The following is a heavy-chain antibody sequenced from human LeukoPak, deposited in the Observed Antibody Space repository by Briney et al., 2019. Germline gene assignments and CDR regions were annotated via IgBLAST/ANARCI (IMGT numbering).Heavy chain of an antibody. CDR1: RFTFSSYA. CDR3: ARGGTRYYYGMDV. CDR2: IKQDGSEK. J-gene: IGHJ6*02. Sequence: PGGSLRLSCAASRFTFSSYAMHWVRQAPGKGLEWVANIKQDGSEKYYVDSVKGRFTISRDNAKNSLYLQMNSLRAEDTAVYYCARGGTRYYYGMDVWGQGTTVTVSS. V-gene: IGHV3-7*03. D-gene: IGHD1-1*01.